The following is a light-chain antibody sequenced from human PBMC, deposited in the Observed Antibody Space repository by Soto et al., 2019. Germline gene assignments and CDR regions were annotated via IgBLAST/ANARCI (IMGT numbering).Light chain of an antibody. CDR1: QSVSSSF. CDR3: QQYCSSPLT. V-gene: IGKV3-20*01. Sequence: EIVLTQSPGTLSLSPGERATLSCRASQSVSSSFLAWYQQKPGQAPRLLIYGASSRATSIPDRFSGSGSGTDFTFAISRLEPEDVAVYYCQQYCSSPLTFGGGTEVEIK. J-gene: IGKJ4*01. CDR2: GAS.